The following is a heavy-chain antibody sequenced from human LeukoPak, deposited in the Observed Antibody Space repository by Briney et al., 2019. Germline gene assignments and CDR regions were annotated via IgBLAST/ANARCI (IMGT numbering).Heavy chain of an antibody. CDR3: ARLPVDSSSWYSFDY. J-gene: IGHJ4*02. Sequence: SSETLSLTCAVYGGSFSGYYWSWIRQPPGKGPEWIGEINHSGSTNYNPSLKSRVTISVDTSKNQFSLKLSSVTAADTAVYYCARLPVDSSSWYSFDYWGQGTLVTVSS. D-gene: IGHD6-13*01. V-gene: IGHV4-34*01. CDR1: GGSFSGYY. CDR2: INHSGST.